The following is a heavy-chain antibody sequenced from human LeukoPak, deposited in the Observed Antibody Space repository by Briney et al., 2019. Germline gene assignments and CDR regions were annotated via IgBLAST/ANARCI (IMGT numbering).Heavy chain of an antibody. V-gene: IGHV3-7*03. CDR2: IKQDGSEK. CDR1: GFTFSSYW. Sequence: GGSLRLSCAASGFTFSSYWMSWVRQAPGKGLEWVANIKQDGSEKYYVDSVKGRFTISRDNAKNSQYLQMNSLRAEDTAVYFCGRGQTTVTNWGEGTLVTVSS. D-gene: IGHD4-17*01. CDR3: GRGQTTVTN. J-gene: IGHJ4*02.